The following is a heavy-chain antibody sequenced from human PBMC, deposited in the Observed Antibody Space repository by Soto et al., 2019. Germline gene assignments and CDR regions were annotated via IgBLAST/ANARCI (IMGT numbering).Heavy chain of an antibody. CDR2: IYWDDDK. J-gene: IGHJ4*02. V-gene: IGHV2-5*02. D-gene: IGHD3-10*01. CDR3: AHGGIWVGAKERGFFDY. CDR1: GLSLNKSRVG. Sequence: GAALGNATHSVTLKCTFSGLSLNKSRVGVGWIRQPPGKALEWLALIYWDDDKRYSPSLKSRLTITKDTSKTQVVLTMTNMDPVDTATYYCAHGGIWVGAKERGFFDYSVQLTLVTVPS.